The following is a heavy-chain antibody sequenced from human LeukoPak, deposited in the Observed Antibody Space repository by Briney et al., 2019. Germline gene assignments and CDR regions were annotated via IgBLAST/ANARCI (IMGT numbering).Heavy chain of an antibody. CDR1: GFTFSSYW. CDR3: ARGLELRESYYYYYMDV. CDR2: IKQDGSEK. J-gene: IGHJ6*03. Sequence: GGSLRLSCAASGFTFSSYWMSWVRQAPGKGLEWVANIKQDGSEKYYVDSVKGRFTISRDNAKNSLYLQMNSLRAEDTAVYYRARGLELRESYYYYYMDVWGKGTTVTVSS. D-gene: IGHD1-7*01. V-gene: IGHV3-7*01.